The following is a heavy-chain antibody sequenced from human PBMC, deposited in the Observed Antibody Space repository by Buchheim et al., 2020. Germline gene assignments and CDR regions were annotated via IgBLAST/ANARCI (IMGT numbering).Heavy chain of an antibody. CDR1: GLTFSAYA. D-gene: IGHD3-22*01. V-gene: IGHV3-23*01. Sequence: EVQLLQSGGGLVQPGGSLRLSCAVSGLTFSAYAMSWVRQVPGKGLEWVSTISATGGSTTYADLVKGRFNISRDNSENTVYLQMNSLRVEDTAVYYCAKRFPYNYDSYFDYWGQGTL. CDR3: AKRFPYNYDSYFDY. CDR2: ISATGGST. J-gene: IGHJ4*02.